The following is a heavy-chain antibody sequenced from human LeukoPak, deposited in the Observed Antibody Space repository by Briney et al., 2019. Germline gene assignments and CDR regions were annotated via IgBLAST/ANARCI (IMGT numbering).Heavy chain of an antibody. Sequence: ASVKLSCKASGYTITYYYMHWVRQAPGQGLEWMGIINPSGGSTTYAQKFQGRLTMTRDMSTSTDYMELSSLRSEDTAVYYCARGFPSGGPYYFDYWGQGTLVTVSS. D-gene: IGHD3-10*01. V-gene: IGHV1-46*01. CDR1: GYTITYYY. J-gene: IGHJ4*02. CDR3: ARGFPSGGPYYFDY. CDR2: INPSGGST.